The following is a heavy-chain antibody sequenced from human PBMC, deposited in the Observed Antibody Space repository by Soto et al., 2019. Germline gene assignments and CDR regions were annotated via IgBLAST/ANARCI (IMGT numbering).Heavy chain of an antibody. CDR2: INHSGST. V-gene: IGHV4-34*01. Sequence: SETLSLTCAVYGGSFSGYYWSWIRQPPGKGLEWIGEINHSGSTNYNPSLKIRVTISVDTSKNQFSLKLSSVTAADTAVYYCACSFYYGSGSHDYSYYAMDVWGQGNTVT. CDR1: GGSFSGYY. J-gene: IGHJ6*02. CDR3: ACSFYYGSGSHDYSYYAMDV. D-gene: IGHD3-10*01.